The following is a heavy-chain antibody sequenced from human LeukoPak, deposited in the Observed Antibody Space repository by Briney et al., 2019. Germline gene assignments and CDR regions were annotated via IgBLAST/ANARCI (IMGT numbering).Heavy chain of an antibody. CDR2: ISGSGGST. V-gene: IGHV3-23*01. Sequence: GGSLRLSCAASGFTFSSYGMSWVRQAPGKGLEWVSAISGSGGSTYYADSVKGRFTISRDNSKNTLYLQMNSLRAEDTAVYYCAKDRITIFGVVIPFDYWGQGTLVTVSS. J-gene: IGHJ4*02. CDR1: GFTFSSYG. CDR3: AKDRITIFGVVIPFDY. D-gene: IGHD3-3*01.